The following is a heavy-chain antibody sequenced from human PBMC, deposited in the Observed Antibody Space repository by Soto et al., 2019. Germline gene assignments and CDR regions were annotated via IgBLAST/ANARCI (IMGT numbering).Heavy chain of an antibody. J-gene: IGHJ4*02. Sequence: QVQLQESGPGLVKPSQTLSLTCTVSGGSINSGGYCWSWIRQHPGKGLDWIGCISYGGSTSYNPSLRSRVTISVDTSKNQFSLKLTSVTAADTAVYYCSRGILVWGQGALITVSS. CDR1: GGSINSGGYC. D-gene: IGHD5-18*01. CDR3: SRGILV. CDR2: ISYGGST. V-gene: IGHV4-31*03.